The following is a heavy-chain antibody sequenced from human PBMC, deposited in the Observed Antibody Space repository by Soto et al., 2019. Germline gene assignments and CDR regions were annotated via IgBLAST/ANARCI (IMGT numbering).Heavy chain of an antibody. CDR1: GFTFSSYW. CDR2: IKQDGSEK. Sequence: EVQLVESGGDLVQPGGSLRLSCAASGFTFSSYWMSWVRQAPGKGLEWVANIKQDGSEKYYVDSVKGRFTISRDNAKNSLYLQMNSLRAEDTAVYYCAIDTVYSSGWNHDAFDIWGQGTMVTVSS. CDR3: AIDTVYSSGWNHDAFDI. D-gene: IGHD6-19*01. J-gene: IGHJ3*02. V-gene: IGHV3-7*01.